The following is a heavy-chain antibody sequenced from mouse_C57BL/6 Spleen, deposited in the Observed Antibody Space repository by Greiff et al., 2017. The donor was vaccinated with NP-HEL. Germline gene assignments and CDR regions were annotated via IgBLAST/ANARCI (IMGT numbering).Heavy chain of an antibody. CDR1: GYAFSSSW. CDR2: IYPGDGDT. J-gene: IGHJ4*01. CDR3: ARGGYDYASMDY. Sequence: QVQLKESGPELVKPGASVKISCKASGYAFSSSWMNWVKQRPGKGLEWIGRIYPGDGDTNYNGKFKGKATLTADKSSSTAYMQLSSLTSEDSAVYFCARGGYDYASMDYWGQGTSVTVSS. D-gene: IGHD2-4*01. V-gene: IGHV1-82*01.